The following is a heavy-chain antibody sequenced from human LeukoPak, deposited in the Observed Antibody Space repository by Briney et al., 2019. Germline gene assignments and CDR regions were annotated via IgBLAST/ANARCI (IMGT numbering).Heavy chain of an antibody. CDR3: ARGSGATYSSSWYLDY. J-gene: IGHJ4*02. Sequence: GGSLRLSCAASGFTFSSYSMXXXXQAPGKGLEXXXXISSSSSYIYYADSVKGRFTXSRDNAKNSLYLQMNSLRAEDTAVYYCARGSGATYSSSWYLDYWGQGTLVTVSS. D-gene: IGHD6-13*01. CDR2: ISSSSSYI. V-gene: IGHV3-21*01. CDR1: GFTFSSYS.